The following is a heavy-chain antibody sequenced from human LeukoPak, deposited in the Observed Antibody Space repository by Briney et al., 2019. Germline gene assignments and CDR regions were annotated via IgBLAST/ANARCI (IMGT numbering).Heavy chain of an antibody. V-gene: IGHV4-59*01. D-gene: IGHD3-9*01. J-gene: IGHJ3*02. CDR3: ARGLGDYDILTGYYSEDSDDAFDI. Sequence: SETLSLTCTVSGGSISSYYWSWIRQPPGKGLEWIGYIYYSGSTNYNPSLKSRVTISVDTSKNQFSLKLSSVTAADTAVYYCARGLGDYDILTGYYSEDSDDAFDIWGQGTMVTVSS. CDR1: GGSISSYY. CDR2: IYYSGST.